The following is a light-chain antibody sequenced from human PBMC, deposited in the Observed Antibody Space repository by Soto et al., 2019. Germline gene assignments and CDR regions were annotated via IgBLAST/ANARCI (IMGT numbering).Light chain of an antibody. V-gene: IGKV1-5*01. CDR3: QQYKSYSWT. Sequence: DIQMTQSPSTLSASVGDRVTISCRASQSISGWLAWYQQKPGKAPNLLIYDASSLESGVPSRFSGSGSGTEYTLTIISLQPDDFATYYCQQYKSYSWTFGQGTKVDIK. J-gene: IGKJ1*01. CDR2: DAS. CDR1: QSISGW.